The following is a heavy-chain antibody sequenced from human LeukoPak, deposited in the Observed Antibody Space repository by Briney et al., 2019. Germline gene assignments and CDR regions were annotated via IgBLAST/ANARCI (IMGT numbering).Heavy chain of an antibody. J-gene: IGHJ4*02. CDR3: ARRSSSGGYYFDY. D-gene: IGHD3-16*01. Sequence: GESLKISCKGSGYSFTTYWIGWVRQMPGRGLEWMGIIYPDDSDTRYSPSFQGQVTISADKSISTTYLQWSSLKASDTAMYYCARRSSSGGYYFDYWGQGTLVTVSS. CDR2: IYPDDSDT. V-gene: IGHV5-51*01. CDR1: GYSFTTYW.